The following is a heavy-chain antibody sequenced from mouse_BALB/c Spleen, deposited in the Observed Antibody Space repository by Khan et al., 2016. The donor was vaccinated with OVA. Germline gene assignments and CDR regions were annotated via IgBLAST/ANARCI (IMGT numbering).Heavy chain of an antibody. CDR2: ISPGSGST. CDR3: ARGGYSVFAY. D-gene: IGHD2-14*01. J-gene: IGHJ3*01. Sequence: QVQLQQPGPELVRPGASVKMSCKASGYTFTDYIIHWVKQTTGQGLEWIGDISPGSGSTYYNEKFKGKATLTADKSSNTAYMQLRSLTSEDSAVYFCARGGYSVFAYWGQGTLVTVSA. V-gene: IGHV1-77*01. CDR1: GYTFTDYI.